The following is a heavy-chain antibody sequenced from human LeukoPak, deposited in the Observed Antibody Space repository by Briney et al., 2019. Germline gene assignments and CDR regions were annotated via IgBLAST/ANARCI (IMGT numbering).Heavy chain of an antibody. Sequence: SETLSLTCTVSGGSISSSSYYWGWIRQPPGKGLEWIGSIYYSGSTDYNPSLKSRVTISVDTSKNQFSLKLSSVTAADTAVYYCARVGPEDDFWSDKLDYFDYWGQGTLVTVSS. J-gene: IGHJ4*02. V-gene: IGHV4-39*01. D-gene: IGHD3-3*01. CDR3: ARVGPEDDFWSDKLDYFDY. CDR2: IYYSGST. CDR1: GGSISSSSYY.